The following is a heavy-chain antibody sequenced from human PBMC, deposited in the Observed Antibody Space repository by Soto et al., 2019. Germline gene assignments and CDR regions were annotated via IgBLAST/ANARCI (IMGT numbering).Heavy chain of an antibody. Sequence: PGGSLRLSCAASGFTFSSYAMSWVRQAPGKGLEWVSAISGSGGSTYYADSVKGRFTISRDNSKNTLYLQMNSLRAEDTAVYYCAKVYGDGYNYYYYFDYWGQGTLVTVSS. CDR1: GFTFSSYA. V-gene: IGHV3-23*01. CDR3: AKVYGDGYNYYYYFDY. CDR2: ISGSGGST. D-gene: IGHD5-12*01. J-gene: IGHJ4*02.